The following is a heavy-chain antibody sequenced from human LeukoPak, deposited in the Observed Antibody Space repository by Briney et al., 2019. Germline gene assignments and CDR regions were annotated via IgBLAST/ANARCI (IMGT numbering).Heavy chain of an antibody. CDR2: LYYGGNT. Sequence: PSETLSLTCTVSGDSINSRSYYWDWIRQPPGKGLEWIGNLYYGGNTHYNPSLKSRLTTSLDTSKNQFSLKLSSVTAADTAVYYCARGKYYFDYWGQGTLVTVSS. CDR1: GDSINSRSYY. CDR3: ARGKYYFDY. V-gene: IGHV4-39*07. J-gene: IGHJ4*02.